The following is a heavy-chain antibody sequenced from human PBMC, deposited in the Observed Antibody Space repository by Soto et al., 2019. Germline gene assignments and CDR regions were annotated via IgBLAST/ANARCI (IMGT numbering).Heavy chain of an antibody. V-gene: IGHV1-69*13. J-gene: IGHJ4*02. CDR2: IIPIFGTA. Sequence: GASVKVSCKASGGTFSSYAISWVRQAPGQGLEWMGGIIPIFGTANYAQKFQGRVTITADESTSKAYMELSSLRSEDTAVYYCARLLSGYSGYDYVRYFDDWGQGTLVTV. CDR3: ARLLSGYSGYDYVRYFDD. CDR1: GGTFSSYA. D-gene: IGHD5-12*01.